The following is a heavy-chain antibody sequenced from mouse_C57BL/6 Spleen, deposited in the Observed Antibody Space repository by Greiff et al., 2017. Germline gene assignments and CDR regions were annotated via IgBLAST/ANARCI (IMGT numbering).Heavy chain of an antibody. CDR3: ARGISYDDGEAY. CDR2: INPNNGGT. J-gene: IGHJ3*01. D-gene: IGHD2-4*01. CDR1: GYTFTDYN. V-gene: IGHV1-18*01. Sequence: VQLQQSGPELVKPGASVKIPCKASGYTFTDYNMDWVKQSHGKSLEWIGDINPNNGGTIYHQKFKGKATLTLDKSSSTAYMELRLLTSADTAVYYCARGISYDDGEAYWGQGTLVTVSA.